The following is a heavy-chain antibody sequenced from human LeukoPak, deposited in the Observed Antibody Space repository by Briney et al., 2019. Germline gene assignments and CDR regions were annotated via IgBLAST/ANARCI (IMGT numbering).Heavy chain of an antibody. Sequence: PGRSLRLSCAASGFTFSSYAMHWVRQAPGKGLEWVAVISYDGSNKYYADSVKGRFTIFRDNSKDTLYLQMNSLRAEDTAVYYCARVTGLELQACDYWGQGTLVTVSS. J-gene: IGHJ4*02. CDR1: GFTFSSYA. V-gene: IGHV3-30-3*01. CDR3: ARVTGLELQACDY. D-gene: IGHD1-7*01. CDR2: ISYDGSNK.